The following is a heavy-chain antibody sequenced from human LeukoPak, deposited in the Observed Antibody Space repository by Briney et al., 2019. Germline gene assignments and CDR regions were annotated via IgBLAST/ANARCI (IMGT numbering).Heavy chain of an antibody. CDR1: GFTFSSYS. CDR3: ARGTSPFDP. J-gene: IGHJ5*02. Sequence: PGGSLRLSCAAAGFTFSSYSMNWVRQAPGKGLEWISYITSSSSTIYYADSVKGRFTTSRDNAKNSLYLQMTSPRDEDTAVYYCARGTSPFDPWGRGTLVTVSS. CDR2: ITSSSSTI. V-gene: IGHV3-48*02.